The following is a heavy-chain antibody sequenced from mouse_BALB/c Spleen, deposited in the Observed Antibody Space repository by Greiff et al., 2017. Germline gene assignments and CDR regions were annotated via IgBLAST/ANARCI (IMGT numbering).Heavy chain of an antibody. Sequence: EVQRVESGAELVRPGALVKLSCKASGFNIKDYYMPWVKQRPEQGLEWIGWIDPENGNTIYDPKFQGKASITADTSSNTAYLQLSSLTSEDTAVYYSARSGNGNYRYWGQGTLVTVAA. J-gene: IGHJ3*01. CDR1: GFNIKDYY. V-gene: IGHV14-1*02. D-gene: IGHD2-1*01. CDR2: IDPENGNT. CDR3: ARSGNGNYRY.